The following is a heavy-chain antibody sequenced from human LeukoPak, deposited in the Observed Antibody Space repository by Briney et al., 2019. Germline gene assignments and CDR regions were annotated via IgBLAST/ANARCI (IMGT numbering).Heavy chain of an antibody. CDR1: GFTFSRYS. V-gene: IGHV3-21*01. Sequence: GGSLRLSCAASGFTFSRYSMNWVRQAPGKGLEWVSSISSSSSYIYYADSVKGRFTISRDNAKNSLYLQMNSLRAEDTAVYYCARASGSFHRIDYWGQGTLVTVSS. CDR2: ISSSSSYI. CDR3: ARASGSFHRIDY. D-gene: IGHD1-26*01. J-gene: IGHJ4*02.